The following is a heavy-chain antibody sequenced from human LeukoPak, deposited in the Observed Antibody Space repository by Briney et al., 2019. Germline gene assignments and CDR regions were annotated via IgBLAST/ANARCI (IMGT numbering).Heavy chain of an antibody. CDR1: GFTFDDYA. CDR3: AKDRNSRDLDSLDI. Sequence: GGSLRLSCAASGFTFDDYAMHWVRQAPGKGLEWVSGINWNSGDVGYADSVKGRFTISRDNAKNSLYLQMNSLRAEDTAFYYCAKDRNSRDLDSLDIWGQGTMVTVSS. CDR2: INWNSGDV. D-gene: IGHD5-24*01. J-gene: IGHJ3*02. V-gene: IGHV3-9*01.